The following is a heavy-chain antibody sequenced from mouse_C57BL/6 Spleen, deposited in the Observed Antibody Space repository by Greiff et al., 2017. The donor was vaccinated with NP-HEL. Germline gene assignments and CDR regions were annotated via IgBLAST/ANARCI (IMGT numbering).Heavy chain of an antibody. V-gene: IGHV5-6*01. CDR1: GFTFSSYG. J-gene: IGHJ1*03. CDR2: ISSGGSYT. D-gene: IGHD2-3*01. Sequence: EVKLMESGGDLVKPGGSLKLSCAASGFTFSSYGMSWVRQTPDKRLEWVATISSGGSYTYYPDSVKGRFTISRDNAKNTLYLQMSSLKSEDTAMYDCARHLYDGYYERYFDVGGTGTTVTVAS. CDR3: ARHLYDGYYERYFDV.